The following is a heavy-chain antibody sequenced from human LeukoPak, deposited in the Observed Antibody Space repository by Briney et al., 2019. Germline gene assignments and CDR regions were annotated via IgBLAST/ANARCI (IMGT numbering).Heavy chain of an antibody. J-gene: IGHJ4*02. D-gene: IGHD3-10*01. CDR1: GGSFSGYY. CDR3: ARGVLLFHGYFDY. V-gene: IGHV4-34*01. Sequence: SETLSLTCAVYGGSFSGYYWSWIRQPPGKGLEWIGEINHSGSTNYNPSLKSRVTISVDTSKNQFSLKLSSVTAADTAVYYCARGVLLFHGYFDYWGQGTLVTVSS. CDR2: INHSGST.